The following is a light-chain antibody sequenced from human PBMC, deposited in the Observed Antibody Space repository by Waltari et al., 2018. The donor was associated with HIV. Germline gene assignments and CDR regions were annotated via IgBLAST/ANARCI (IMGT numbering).Light chain of an antibody. Sequence: EIVMTQSPATLSVSPGERATLSCRASQSVRSNLAWYQQKPGQAPRLLIYGASTRATGIPARFSVSGSGTEFTLTISSLQSEDFAVYYCQQYDNWPPYTFGQGTKLEIK. CDR1: QSVRSN. CDR3: QQYDNWPPYT. J-gene: IGKJ2*01. CDR2: GAS. V-gene: IGKV3-15*01.